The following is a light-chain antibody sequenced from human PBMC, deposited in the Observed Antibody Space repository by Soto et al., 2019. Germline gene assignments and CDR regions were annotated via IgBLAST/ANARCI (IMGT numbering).Light chain of an antibody. CDR1: NSDVGDYNF. J-gene: IGLJ1*01. CDR3: CSYSTDTTLYV. V-gene: IGLV2-14*01. Sequence: QSALTQPASVSGSPGQSITISCSGTNSDVGDYNFDSWYQQRPGEAPKLVIFDVSNRPSGVSDRFSGSKSGNTASLTISGLQAEEEGDYFCCSYSTDTTLYVFGSGTKLTVL. CDR2: DVS.